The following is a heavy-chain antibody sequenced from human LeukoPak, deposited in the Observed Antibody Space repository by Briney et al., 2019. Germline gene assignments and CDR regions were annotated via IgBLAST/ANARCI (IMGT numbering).Heavy chain of an antibody. D-gene: IGHD1-1*01. Sequence: PSETLSLTCTVSGGSISSSSYYWGWIRQPPGKGLEWIGSIYYSGSTYYNPSLKSRVTISVDTSKNQFSLKLSSATAADTAVYYCARQTGFDYWGQGTLVTVSS. CDR3: ARQTGFDY. V-gene: IGHV4-39*01. J-gene: IGHJ4*02. CDR1: GGSISSSSYY. CDR2: IYYSGST.